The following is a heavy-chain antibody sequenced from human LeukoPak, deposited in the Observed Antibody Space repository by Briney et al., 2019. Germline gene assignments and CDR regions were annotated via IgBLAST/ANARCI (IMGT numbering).Heavy chain of an antibody. CDR1: GFTFSSYS. V-gene: IGHV3-23*01. CDR2: ISSSGDST. CDR3: AKDDYYYYMDV. Sequence: PGGSLRLSCAASGFTFSSYSMNWVRQAPGKGLEWVSSISSSGDSTYYADSVKGRFTISRDNSKNTLYLQMNSLRAEDTAVYYCAKDDYYYYMDVWGKGTTVTVSS. J-gene: IGHJ6*03.